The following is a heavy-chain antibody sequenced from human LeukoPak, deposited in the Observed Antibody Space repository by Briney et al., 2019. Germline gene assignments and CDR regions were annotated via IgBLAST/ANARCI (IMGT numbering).Heavy chain of an antibody. CDR3: ARQGLLWFGELTLGY. V-gene: IGHV4-34*01. CDR2: INHSGST. CDR1: GGSFSGYY. J-gene: IGHJ4*02. Sequence: PSETLSLTCAVYGGSFSGYYWSWIRQPPGKGLEWIGEINHSGSTNYNPSLKSRVTISVDTSKNQFSLKLSSVTAADTAVYYCARQGLLWFGELTLGYWGQGTLVTVSS. D-gene: IGHD3-10*01.